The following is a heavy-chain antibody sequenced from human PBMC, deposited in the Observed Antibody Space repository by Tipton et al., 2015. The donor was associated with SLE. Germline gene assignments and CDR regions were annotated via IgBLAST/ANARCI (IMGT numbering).Heavy chain of an antibody. CDR1: GFTFSSYS. CDR3: ARAEGYDFWTQGYGMDV. D-gene: IGHD3-3*01. CDR2: ISSSSSYI. Sequence: GSLRLSCAASGFTFSSYSMNWVRQAPGKGLEWVSSISSSSSYIYYADSVKGRFTISRDNAKNSLYLQMNSLRAEDTAVYYCARAEGYDFWTQGYGMDVWGQGTTVTVSS. V-gene: IGHV3-21*01. J-gene: IGHJ6*02.